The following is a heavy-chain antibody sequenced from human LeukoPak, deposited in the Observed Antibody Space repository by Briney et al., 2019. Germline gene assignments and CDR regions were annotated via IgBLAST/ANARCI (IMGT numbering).Heavy chain of an antibody. J-gene: IGHJ2*01. CDR1: GYTFTAYY. D-gene: IGHD1-14*01. CDR3: AREALTSKAHDL. V-gene: IGHV1-2*02. CDR2: INSNSGDT. Sequence: ASAKVSCKASGYTFTAYYIHWVRQAPGQGLEWMGWINSNSGDTDFAQKFQGRVTMTRDTSITTVYMELSRLRSDDTAVYYCAREALTSKAHDLWGPGTLVTVSS.